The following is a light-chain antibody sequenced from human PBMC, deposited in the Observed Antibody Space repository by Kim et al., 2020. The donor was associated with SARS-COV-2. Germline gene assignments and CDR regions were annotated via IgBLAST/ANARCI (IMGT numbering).Light chain of an antibody. Sequence: GQTVRITCQGDSLRSYYASWYQQTPGQAPVLVIYGKNNRPSGIPDRFSGSSSGNTASLTITGAQAEDEADYYCNSRDSSGNHQDVVFGGGTQLTVL. J-gene: IGLJ2*01. CDR1: SLRSYY. CDR3: NSRDSSGNHQDVV. CDR2: GKN. V-gene: IGLV3-19*01.